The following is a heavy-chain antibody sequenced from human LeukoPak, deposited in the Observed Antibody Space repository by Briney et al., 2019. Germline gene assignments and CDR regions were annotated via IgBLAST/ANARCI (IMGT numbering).Heavy chain of an antibody. D-gene: IGHD3-10*01. CDR1: GFTFSSYA. Sequence: GGSLRLSCAASGFTFSSYAMHWVRQATGKGLEWVSAIGTAGDTYYPGSVKGRFTISRENAKNSLYLQMNSLRAGDTAVYYCARDRFHYGSGSYVEGYYYGMDVWGQGTTVTVSS. V-gene: IGHV3-13*01. CDR2: IGTAGDT. CDR3: ARDRFHYGSGSYVEGYYYGMDV. J-gene: IGHJ6*02.